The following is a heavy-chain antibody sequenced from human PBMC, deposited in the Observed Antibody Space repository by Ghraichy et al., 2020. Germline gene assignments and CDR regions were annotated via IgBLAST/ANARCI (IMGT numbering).Heavy chain of an antibody. D-gene: IGHD6-6*01. CDR1: GFTFSDYY. CDR2: ISSSSSYT. CDR3: ASEAARTYWYFDL. J-gene: IGHJ2*01. V-gene: IGHV3-11*05. Sequence: GESLNISCAASGFTFSDYYMSWIRQAPGKELEWVSYISSSSSYTNYADSVKGRFTISRDNAKNSLYLQMNSLRAEDTAVYYCASEAARTYWYFDLWGRGTLVTVSS.